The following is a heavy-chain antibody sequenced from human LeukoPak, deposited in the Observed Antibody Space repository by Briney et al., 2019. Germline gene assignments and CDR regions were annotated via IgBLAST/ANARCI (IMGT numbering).Heavy chain of an antibody. Sequence: GGSLRLSCAVSGFTFSSYWMSRVRQAPGKGLEWVAKINQYGTEKYYVDSVKGRFTISRDNAENSLYLQMNSLRDEDTAVYYCARAMRSGYDYWGQGTLVTVSS. CDR2: INQYGTEK. J-gene: IGHJ4*02. CDR1: GFTFSSYW. CDR3: ARAMRSGYDY. V-gene: IGHV3-7*02. D-gene: IGHD5-12*01.